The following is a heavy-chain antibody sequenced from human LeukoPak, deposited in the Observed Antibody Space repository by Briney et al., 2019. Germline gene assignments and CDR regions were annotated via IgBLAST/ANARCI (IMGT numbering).Heavy chain of an antibody. CDR3: AKDSSSYDWGYMDV. V-gene: IGHV3-23*01. D-gene: IGHD3-22*01. J-gene: IGHJ6*03. Sequence: GGSLRLSCAASGFTFATFAMSWFPRAPGKGLGWFSLIGGSEGRTRYADSVKGRFTISRDNSKNTLYLEMNSLRAEDTAVYYCAKDSSSYDWGYMDVWGKGTTVTISS. CDR2: IGGSEGRT. CDR1: GFTFATFA.